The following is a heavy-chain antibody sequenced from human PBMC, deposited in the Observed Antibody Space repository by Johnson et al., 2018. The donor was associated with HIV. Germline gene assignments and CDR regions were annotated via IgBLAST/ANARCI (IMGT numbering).Heavy chain of an antibody. CDR1: GLNFSDYG. D-gene: IGHD1-26*01. CDR3: ASQYSGSYNGWKLFDI. Sequence: VQLVESGGGVVQPGMFVTLSCAASGLNFSDYGMHWVRQAPGKGLEWVSAISGSGGYTYYADSVKGRFTISRDSSKNTLYLQMNSLRAEDTAVYYCASQYSGSYNGWKLFDIWGQGTMVIVSS. V-gene: IGHV3-23*04. J-gene: IGHJ3*02. CDR2: ISGSGGYT.